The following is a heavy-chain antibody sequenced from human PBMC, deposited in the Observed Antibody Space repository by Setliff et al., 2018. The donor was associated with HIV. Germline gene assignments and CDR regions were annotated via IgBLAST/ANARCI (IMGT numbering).Heavy chain of an antibody. V-gene: IGHV7-4-1*02. J-gene: IGHJ5*02. Sequence: GASVKVSCKASGYSFINYAMTWVRQAPGQGLEWMGWINTQTGSPTYAQAFTGRFVFSVDTAVTPADLQISSLKSDDTAVNYCSSALYADYWGDINRPDPWGQGTLVTVSS. CDR3: SSALYADYWGDINRPDP. D-gene: IGHD4-17*01. CDR2: INTQTGSP. CDR1: GYSFINYA.